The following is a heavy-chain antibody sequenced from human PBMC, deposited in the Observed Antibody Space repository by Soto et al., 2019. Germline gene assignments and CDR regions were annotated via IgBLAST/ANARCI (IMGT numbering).Heavy chain of an antibody. V-gene: IGHV4-31*03. J-gene: IGHJ4*02. CDR1: GGSISSEGYY. Sequence: PSETLSLTCTVSGGSISSEGYYWSWFRQLPGKGLEWIGDIYYSGTTYHNPSLRSRLTISGDASKNQFSLKLSSVTAADTALYYCARGRGYSYGPYYVDYWGQGTLVTVSS. CDR2: IYYSGTT. CDR3: ARGRGYSYGPYYVDY. D-gene: IGHD5-18*01.